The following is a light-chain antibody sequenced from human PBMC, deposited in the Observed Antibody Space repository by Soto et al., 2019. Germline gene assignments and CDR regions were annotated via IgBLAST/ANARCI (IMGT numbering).Light chain of an antibody. V-gene: IGKV3-15*01. Sequence: EIVMTQSPAILSVSPGERATLFCRASQSVRSNFLAWYQHKPGQAPRLLIHGASTRATGVPARFSGSASETEFTLTISSLQSEDFAVHYCQQYSAWPLTFGGGTKVEIK. CDR1: QSVRSN. CDR3: QQYSAWPLT. CDR2: GAS. J-gene: IGKJ4*01.